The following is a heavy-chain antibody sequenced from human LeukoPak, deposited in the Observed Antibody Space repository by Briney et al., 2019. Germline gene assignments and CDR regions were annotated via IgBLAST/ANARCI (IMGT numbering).Heavy chain of an antibody. J-gene: IGHJ4*02. CDR2: IKQDGSQK. V-gene: IGHV3-7*01. D-gene: IGHD5-24*01. Sequence: PGGSLRLSCAASGFTFSSYWMSWVRQAPGKGLEWVAIIKQDGSQKYYVDSVKGRFTISRDNAKNSLYLQMNSLRAEYTAVYYCARDQPDGYGQLYWGQGTLATVSS. CDR1: GFTFSSYW. CDR3: ARDQPDGYGQLY.